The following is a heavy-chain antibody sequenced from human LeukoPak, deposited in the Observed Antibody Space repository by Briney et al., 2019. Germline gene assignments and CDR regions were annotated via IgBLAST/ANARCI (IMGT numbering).Heavy chain of an antibody. CDR1: GGSISSRSYS. J-gene: IGHJ4*02. CDR2: IYYSGST. Sequence: PSETLSLTCTVSGGSISSRSYSWGWIRQPPGKGLEWIGSIYYSGSTYYNASLKSRVTTSVDTSKNQFSLKLTSVTAADTAVYYCARAGDYFDYWGQGTLVTVSS. V-gene: IGHV4-39*01. CDR3: ARAGDYFDY.